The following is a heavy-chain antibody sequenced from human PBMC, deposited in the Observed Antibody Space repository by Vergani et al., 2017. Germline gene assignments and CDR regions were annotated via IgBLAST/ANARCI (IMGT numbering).Heavy chain of an antibody. V-gene: IGHV2-26*01. CDR1: GFSLSNARMG. Sequence: QVTLKESGPVLVKPTETLTLTFTVSGFSLSNARMGVSWIRQPPGTALEWLAHIFSNDEKSYSTSLKSRLTISKDTSKSQVVLTMTNMDPVDTATYYCARIPLWSEYYFDYWGQGTLVTVSS. CDR3: ARIPLWSEYYFDY. D-gene: IGHD5-18*01. CDR2: IFSNDEK. J-gene: IGHJ4*02.